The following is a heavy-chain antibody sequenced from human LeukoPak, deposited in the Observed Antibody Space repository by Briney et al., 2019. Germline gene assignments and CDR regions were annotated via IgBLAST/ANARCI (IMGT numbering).Heavy chain of an antibody. Sequence: SETLFLTCTVSGGSISNYYWTWIRQPPGKGLEWIGYIYYSGSTKYNPSLRSRVTISVDTSKNQFSLKLSSLTAADTAVYYCARRRAVPGFYYFDYWGQGALVTVSS. V-gene: IGHV4-59*08. CDR1: GGSISNYY. J-gene: IGHJ4*02. CDR2: IYYSGST. D-gene: IGHD2/OR15-2a*01. CDR3: ARRRAVPGFYYFDY.